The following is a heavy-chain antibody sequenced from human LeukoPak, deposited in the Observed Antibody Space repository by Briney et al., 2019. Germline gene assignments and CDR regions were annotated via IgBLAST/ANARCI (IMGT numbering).Heavy chain of an antibody. J-gene: IGHJ5*02. D-gene: IGHD3-22*01. CDR1: GYTFTSYG. Sequence: ASVKVSCKASGYTFTSYGISWVRQAPGQGLEWMGGIIPIFGTANYAQKFQGRVTITADKSTSTAYMELSSLRSEDTAVYYCARKVPNDSSGYYYRGQFDPWGQGTLVTVSS. V-gene: IGHV1-69*06. CDR3: ARKVPNDSSGYYYRGQFDP. CDR2: IIPIFGTA.